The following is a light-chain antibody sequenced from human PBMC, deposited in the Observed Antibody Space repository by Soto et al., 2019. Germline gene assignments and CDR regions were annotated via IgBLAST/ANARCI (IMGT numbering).Light chain of an antibody. J-gene: IGKJ1*01. CDR2: AAS. Sequence: AIRMTQSPSSLSASTGDRVTITCRASQGISSYLAKYQQKPGKAPNLLLYAASTLQSGVPSRFSGSGSGTDFSVTFGCLHSAGFATYYCQEYYSDPLTFGQGAKVEVK. CDR3: QEYYSDPLT. CDR1: QGISSY. V-gene: IGKV1-8*01.